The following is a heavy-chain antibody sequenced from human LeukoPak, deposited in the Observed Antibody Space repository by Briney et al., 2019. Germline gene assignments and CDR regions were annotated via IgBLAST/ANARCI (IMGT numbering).Heavy chain of an antibody. Sequence: SETLSLTCTVSGGSISSGSYYWSWIRQPAGKGLEWIGRFYTSGSTNYNPSLKGRVTISVDTSKNQFSLKLSSVTAADTAVYYCARFGVTRSRGHRDYWGQGTLVTVSS. CDR3: ARFGVTRSRGHRDY. CDR2: FYTSGST. D-gene: IGHD3-3*01. J-gene: IGHJ4*02. CDR1: GGSISSGSYY. V-gene: IGHV4-61*02.